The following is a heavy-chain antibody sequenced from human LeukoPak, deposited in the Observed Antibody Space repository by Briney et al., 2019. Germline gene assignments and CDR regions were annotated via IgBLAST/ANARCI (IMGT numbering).Heavy chain of an antibody. CDR3: ARGDHSGYYYYYGMDV. D-gene: IGHD6-19*01. J-gene: IGHJ6*02. CDR2: INPSGGST. CDR1: GYTFTSYY. V-gene: IGHV1-46*01. Sequence: GASVKVSCKASGYTFTSYYMHWVRQGPGQGLEWMGIINPSGGSTSYAQKFQGRVTMTRDTSTSTVYMELSSLRSEDTAVYYCARGDHSGYYYYYGMDVWGQGTTVTVSS.